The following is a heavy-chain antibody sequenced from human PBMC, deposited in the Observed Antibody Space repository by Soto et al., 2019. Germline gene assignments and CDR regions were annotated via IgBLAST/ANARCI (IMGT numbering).Heavy chain of an antibody. D-gene: IGHD4-4*01. CDR1: GGSFRDHY. CDR2: ISYSGYT. Sequence: SETLSLTCSVSGGSFRDHYWTWIRQPPGKGLEWIGYISYSGYTNYKPSLKSRLTMSVDMAKNQFSLKLNSLTAVDTAVYYCARTTEKDGKEGLDYWGQGTLVTVSS. V-gene: IGHV4-59*11. CDR3: ARTTEKDGKEGLDY. J-gene: IGHJ4*02.